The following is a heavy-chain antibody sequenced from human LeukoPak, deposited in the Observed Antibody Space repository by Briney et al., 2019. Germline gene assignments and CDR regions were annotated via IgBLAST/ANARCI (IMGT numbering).Heavy chain of an antibody. V-gene: IGHV4-4*07. D-gene: IGHD6-13*01. J-gene: IGHJ1*01. CDR3: AREKLYTSSWGFQH. Sequence: PSETLSLTCTVSGGSISSYYWSWIRQPPGEGLEWIGRMYSSGTTNYSPSLNSRVTMSADTSKNEISLRLSSVTAADTAVYYCAREKLYTSSWGFQHWGQGTLVIVSS. CDR1: GGSISSYY. CDR2: MYSSGTT.